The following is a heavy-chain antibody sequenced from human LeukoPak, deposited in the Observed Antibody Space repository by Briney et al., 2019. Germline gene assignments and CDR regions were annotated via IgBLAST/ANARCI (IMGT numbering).Heavy chain of an antibody. CDR2: INHSGST. CDR3: ARGTRYCSSTSCKNFDY. V-gene: IGHV4-34*01. Sequence: SETLSLTCAVYGGSFSGYYWSWIRQPPGKGLEWIGEINHSGSTNYNPSLKSRVTISVDTSKNQFSLKLSSVTAADTAVYYCARGTRYCSSTSCKNFDYCGQGTLVTVSS. CDR1: GGSFSGYY. J-gene: IGHJ4*02. D-gene: IGHD2-2*01.